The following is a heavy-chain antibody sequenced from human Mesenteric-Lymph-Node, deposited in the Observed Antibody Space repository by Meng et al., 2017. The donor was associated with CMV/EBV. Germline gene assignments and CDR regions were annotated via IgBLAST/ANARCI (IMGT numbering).Heavy chain of an antibody. J-gene: IGHJ4*02. CDR2: ISSSGSTI. CDR3: ARPSASLVPAAPNDY. D-gene: IGHD2-2*01. CDR1: GFTFSSYE. Sequence: GESLKISCAASGFTFSSYEMNWVRQAPGKGLEWVSYISSSGSTIYYADSVKGRFTISRDNAKNSLYLQMNSLRAEDTAVYYCARPSASLVPAAPNDYWGQGTLVTVS. V-gene: IGHV3-48*03.